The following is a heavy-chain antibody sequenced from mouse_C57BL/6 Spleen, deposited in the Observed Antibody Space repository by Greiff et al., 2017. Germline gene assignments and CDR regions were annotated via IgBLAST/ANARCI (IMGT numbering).Heavy chain of an antibody. CDR2: LYPGDGDT. J-gene: IGHJ1*03. D-gene: IGHD1-1*01. V-gene: IGHV1-80*01. CDR3: ERQGGSRWEKYFDV. Sequence: QVQLKESGAELVKPGASVKISCKASGYAFSSYWMNWVKQRPGKGLEWIGQLYPGDGDTNYNGKFQGKATLTADNSSSTAYMQLRSLTSEDAEVYFCERQGGSRWEKYFDVWGTGTTVTVSS. CDR1: GYAFSSYW.